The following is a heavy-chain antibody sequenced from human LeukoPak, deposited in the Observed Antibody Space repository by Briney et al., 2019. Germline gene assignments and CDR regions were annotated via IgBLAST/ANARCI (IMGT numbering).Heavy chain of an antibody. Sequence: GGSLRLSCAASGFTFSSYTLSWVRQAPGRGLEWVSTISGGGGYTSYADSVKGRFTISRDNSKNTLYLQMNGLRVEDSALYYCAKRRFLESTPYYFDYWGQGTLVTVSS. D-gene: IGHD3-3*01. CDR1: GFTFSSYT. CDR3: AKRRFLESTPYYFDY. J-gene: IGHJ4*02. CDR2: ISGGGGYT. V-gene: IGHV3-23*01.